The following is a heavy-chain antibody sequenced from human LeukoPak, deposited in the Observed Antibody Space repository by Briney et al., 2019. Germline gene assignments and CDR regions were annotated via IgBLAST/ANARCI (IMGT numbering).Heavy chain of an antibody. V-gene: IGHV4-39*07. CDR3: ARDGGGVVSYFDK. D-gene: IGHD3-3*01. CDR2: IFYSGIT. J-gene: IGHJ4*02. CDR1: GGSISSGDDS. Sequence: PSESLSLTCTVSGGSISSGDDSWGWIRQPPGKGLEWIGSIFYSGITSYNPSLESRVTMSVDTSKNQFSLKMSSVTAADTAVYYCARDGGGVVSYFDKWGQGTLVTVSS.